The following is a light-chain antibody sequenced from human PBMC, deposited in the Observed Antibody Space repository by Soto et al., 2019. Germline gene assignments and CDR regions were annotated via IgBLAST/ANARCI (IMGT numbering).Light chain of an antibody. CDR3: SSYTTSNTLV. V-gene: IGLV2-14*01. J-gene: IGLJ2*01. CDR2: DVT. Sequence: QSALTQPASVSGSPGQSITLSCTGTSSDVGGYNYVSWYQQYPGKAPKLMIYDVTNRPSGVSNRFSGSKSGNTASLTISGLQAEDEADYYCSSYTTSNTLVFGGGTKLTVL. CDR1: SSDVGGYNY.